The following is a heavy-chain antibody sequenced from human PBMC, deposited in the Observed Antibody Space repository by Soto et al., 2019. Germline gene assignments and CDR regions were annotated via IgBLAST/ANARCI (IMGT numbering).Heavy chain of an antibody. CDR3: AKDHLTTTVTTVGY. Sequence: QVQLVESGGGVVQPGRSLRLSCAASGFTFSNYGMHWVLQAPGKGLELVAVISYHGSDKYYADSVKGRFTISRDNSKNTLYLQMDSLRAEDTAVYYCAKDHLTTTVTTVGYWGQGTLVTVSS. CDR2: ISYHGSDK. D-gene: IGHD4-17*01. V-gene: IGHV3-30*18. J-gene: IGHJ4*02. CDR1: GFTFSNYG.